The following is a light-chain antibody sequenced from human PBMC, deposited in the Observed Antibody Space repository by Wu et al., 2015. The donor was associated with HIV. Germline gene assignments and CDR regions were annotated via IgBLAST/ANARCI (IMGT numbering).Light chain of an antibody. V-gene: IGKV3D-15*01. CDR3: QQYSSSPIT. J-gene: IGKJ5*01. Sequence: EIVMTQSPATLSVSPGERVTLSCRASQSISRNLAWYQQKRGQAPRLLIYQTSTRATGIPDRFSGSGSGTDFTLTISRVEPEDFAVYSCQQYSSSPITFGQGTRLEIK. CDR2: QTS. CDR1: QSISRN.